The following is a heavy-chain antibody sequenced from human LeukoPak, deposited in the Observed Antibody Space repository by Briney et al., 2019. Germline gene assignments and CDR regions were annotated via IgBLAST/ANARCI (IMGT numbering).Heavy chain of an antibody. V-gene: IGHV3-30*02. Sequence: GGSLRLSCAASGFTFSSYSMNWVRQAPGKGLEWVAFIRYDGSNKYYADSVKGRFTISRDNSKNTLYLQMNSLRAEDTAVYYCAKVGYSSGWYWGQGTLVTVSS. CDR2: IRYDGSNK. J-gene: IGHJ4*02. D-gene: IGHD6-19*01. CDR1: GFTFSSYS. CDR3: AKVGYSSGWY.